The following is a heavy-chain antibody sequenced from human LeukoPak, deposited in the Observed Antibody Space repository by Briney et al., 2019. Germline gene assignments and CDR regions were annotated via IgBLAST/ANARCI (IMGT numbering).Heavy chain of an antibody. CDR2: ISAYSGDT. D-gene: IGHD5-12*01. V-gene: IGHV1-18*04. Sequence: ASVKVSCKASGYTFTTYYMRWVRQAPGEGLEWMGWISAYSGDTNYEQMLQDRVTVTMDTSTRTAYMELRTLRSDDSAVYYCASNTGSDASGYAYWGQGTLVTVSS. CDR3: ASNTGSDASGYAY. CDR1: GYTFTTYY. J-gene: IGHJ4*02.